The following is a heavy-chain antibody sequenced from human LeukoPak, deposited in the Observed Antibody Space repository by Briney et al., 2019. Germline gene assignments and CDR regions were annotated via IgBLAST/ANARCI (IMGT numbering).Heavy chain of an antibody. CDR2: ISGSGGST. J-gene: IGHJ4*02. Sequence: PGGSLRLSYAAYGFTFSSYAMSWVRQAPGKGLEWVSAISGSGGSTYYAESVKGRFTISRDNSKNTLYLQMNSLRAEDTAVYYCAKRKIGFFEWLSEFDFWGQGTLVTVSS. V-gene: IGHV3-23*01. D-gene: IGHD3-3*01. CDR1: GFTFSSYA. CDR3: AKRKIGFFEWLSEFDF.